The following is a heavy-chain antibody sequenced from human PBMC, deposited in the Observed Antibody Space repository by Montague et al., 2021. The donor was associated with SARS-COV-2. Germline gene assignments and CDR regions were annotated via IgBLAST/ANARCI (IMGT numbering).Heavy chain of an antibody. J-gene: IGHJ5*02. D-gene: IGHD3-16*01. CDR2: IRSDGSAT. Sequence: SLRLSFSASGFTFSAYWMSWLRQAPGKGLVWVSRIRSDGSATKYADSVKGRSTISRDNAKNTLYLQMNSLRVEDTGVYYCAKSDYFDPWGQGTLVTVSS. CDR1: GFTFSAYW. V-gene: IGHV3-74*03. CDR3: AKSDYFDP.